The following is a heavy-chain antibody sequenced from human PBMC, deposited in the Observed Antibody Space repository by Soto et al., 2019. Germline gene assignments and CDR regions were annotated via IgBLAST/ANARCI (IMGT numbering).Heavy chain of an antibody. Sequence: QVQLQESGPGLVKPSQTLSLTCTVSGGSISSGGYYWSWIRQHPGKGLEWIGSIYYSGSTYYNPKLQSRVTITVDTSKNRFSLKLTSVTASDTAVSYCARGVLHWGQGTLVTVSS. V-gene: IGHV4-31*03. D-gene: IGHD3-16*01. CDR3: ARGVLH. CDR2: IYYSGST. J-gene: IGHJ4*02. CDR1: GGSISSGGYY.